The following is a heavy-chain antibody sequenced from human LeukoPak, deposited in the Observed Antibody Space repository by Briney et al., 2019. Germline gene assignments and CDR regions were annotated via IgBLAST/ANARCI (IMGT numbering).Heavy chain of an antibody. J-gene: IGHJ5*02. V-gene: IGHV4-61*02. D-gene: IGHD3-10*01. Sequence: PSQTLSLTCTVSGGSISSGSYYWSWIRQPAGKGLEWIGRIYTSGSTNYNPSLKSRVTMSVDTSKNQFSLKLSSVTAADTAVYYCARDGYYGSGRQNWFDPWGQGTLVTVSS. CDR1: GGSISSGSYY. CDR3: ARDGYYGSGRQNWFDP. CDR2: IYTSGST.